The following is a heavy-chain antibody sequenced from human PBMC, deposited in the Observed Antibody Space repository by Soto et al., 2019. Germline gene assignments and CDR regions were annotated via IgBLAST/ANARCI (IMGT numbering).Heavy chain of an antibody. CDR3: ARDRDHGETAMVGAFDV. Sequence: QVQLVESGGGVVQPGRSLRLSCAASGFTFNTYGMHWVRQAPGKGLEWVAVIWDDGSNKKYGDSVKGRFTISRENSTNTLCLRMTSLRAEDTAVYYCARDRDHGETAMVGAFDVWGQGTMVTVSS. D-gene: IGHD5-18*01. CDR2: IWDDGSNK. V-gene: IGHV3-33*01. CDR1: GFTFNTYG. J-gene: IGHJ3*01.